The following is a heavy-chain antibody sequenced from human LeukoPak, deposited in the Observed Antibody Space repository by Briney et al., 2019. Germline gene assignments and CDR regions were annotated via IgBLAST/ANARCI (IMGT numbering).Heavy chain of an antibody. V-gene: IGHV3-21*01. CDR2: ISSSSIYI. J-gene: IGHJ4*02. D-gene: IGHD6-13*01. Sequence: GGSLRLSCAASRFTFSNYSMNCVRQAPGKGLEWVSSISSSSIYIYYADSVKGRFTISRDNAKNSLYLQMNSLRAEDTAVYYCARDVSSSNDYWGQGTLVTVSS. CDR1: RFTFSNYS. CDR3: ARDVSSSNDY.